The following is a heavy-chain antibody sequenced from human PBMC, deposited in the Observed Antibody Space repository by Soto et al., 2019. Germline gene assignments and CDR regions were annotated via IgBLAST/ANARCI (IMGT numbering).Heavy chain of an antibody. CDR1: GFSLSTSGVG. CDR2: IYWDDDK. Sequence: QITLKESGPTLVKPTQPLTLTCTFSGFSLSTSGVGVGWIRQPPGKALEWLALIYWDDDKRYSPSLKSRLTITKDTSKNQVVLTMTNMDPVDTATYYCAHRRYSSSSGGYDYWGQGTLVTVSS. CDR3: AHRRYSSSSGGYDY. V-gene: IGHV2-5*02. D-gene: IGHD6-6*01. J-gene: IGHJ4*02.